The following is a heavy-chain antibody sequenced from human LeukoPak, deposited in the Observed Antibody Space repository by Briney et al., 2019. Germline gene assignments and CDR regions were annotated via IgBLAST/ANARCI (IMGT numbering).Heavy chain of an antibody. Sequence: GGSLRLSCAASGFTFSNYYISWTRQAPGKGLEWVSYISGNGGTKYDADSVKGRFIMTRDSAKKSVYLQMTSLRVEDTAVYYCGRGIPVDYWGQGLLVTVSS. J-gene: IGHJ4*02. CDR1: GFTFSNYY. CDR2: ISGNGGTK. CDR3: GRGIPVDY. V-gene: IGHV3-11*01.